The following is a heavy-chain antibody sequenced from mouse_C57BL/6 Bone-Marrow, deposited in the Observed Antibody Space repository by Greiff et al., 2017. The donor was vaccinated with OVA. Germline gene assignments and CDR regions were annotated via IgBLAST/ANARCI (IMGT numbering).Heavy chain of an antibody. D-gene: IGHD1-1*01. Sequence: QVQLQQPGAELVRPGSSVKLSCKASGYTFTSYWMDWVKQRPGQGLEWIGNIYPSDSETHYNQKFKDKATLTVDKSSSTAYMQLSSLTSEDSAVYYCARSSGSSLYYFDYWGQGTTLTVSS. CDR1: GYTFTSYW. CDR2: IYPSDSET. J-gene: IGHJ2*01. CDR3: ARSSGSSLYYFDY. V-gene: IGHV1-61*01.